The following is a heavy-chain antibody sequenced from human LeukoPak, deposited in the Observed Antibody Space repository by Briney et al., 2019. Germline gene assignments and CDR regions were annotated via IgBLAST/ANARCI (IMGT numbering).Heavy chain of an antibody. J-gene: IGHJ5*02. D-gene: IGHD2-15*01. V-gene: IGHV4-30-2*01. CDR3: ARDSNCSGGSCYSGWFDP. CDR2: IYHSGST. CDR1: GGSISSGGYS. Sequence: SETLTLTCAVSGGSISSGGYSWSWIRQPPGKGLEWIGHIYHSGSTYYNPSLKSRVTISVDRSKNQFSLKLSSVTAADTAVYYCARDSNCSGGSCYSGWFDPWGQGTLVTVSS.